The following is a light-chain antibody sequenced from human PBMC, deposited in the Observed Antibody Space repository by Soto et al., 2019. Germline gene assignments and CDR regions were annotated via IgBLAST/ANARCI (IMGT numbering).Light chain of an antibody. CDR1: SEDIGGYNL. CDR3: CSFAGGATFV. V-gene: IGLV2-23*03. CDR2: EST. Sequence: QAVLAQPASVSGSPGQWITISCTGTSEDIGGYNLVSWYQQHPGKAPKIIIYESTKRPSGVSDRFSGSRSGNTAYLTISTLQPEDEADYSCCSFAGGATFVFGGGTKLTVL. J-gene: IGLJ2*01.